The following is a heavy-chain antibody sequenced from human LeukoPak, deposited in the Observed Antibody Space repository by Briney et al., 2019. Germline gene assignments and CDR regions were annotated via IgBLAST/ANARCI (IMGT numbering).Heavy chain of an antibody. CDR1: GGSISSYY. Sequence: SETLSLTCTVSGGSISSYYWSWIRQPPGKGLEWIGYIYYSGSTNYNPSLKSRVTISVDTSKNQFSLKLSSVTAADTAVYYCARVKVSSGYPEYYFDYWGQGTLVTVSS. CDR2: IYYSGST. CDR3: ARVKVSSGYPEYYFDY. J-gene: IGHJ4*02. D-gene: IGHD3-22*01. V-gene: IGHV4-59*01.